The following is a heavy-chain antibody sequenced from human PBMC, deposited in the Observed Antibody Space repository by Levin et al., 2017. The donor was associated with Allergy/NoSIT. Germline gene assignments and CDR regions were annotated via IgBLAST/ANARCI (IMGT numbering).Heavy chain of an antibody. Sequence: SVKVSCKASGGTFSSYGINWVRQAPGQGLEWMGGIIAIFDTTNYAQKFQGRVTISADESTSTAYMELSSLRSEDTAVYYCARDLYCSGGSCPSDSFDLWGQGTTVIVSS. D-gene: IGHD2-15*01. CDR2: IIAIFDTT. CDR3: ARDLYCSGGSCPSDSFDL. J-gene: IGHJ3*01. V-gene: IGHV1-69*13. CDR1: GGTFSSYG.